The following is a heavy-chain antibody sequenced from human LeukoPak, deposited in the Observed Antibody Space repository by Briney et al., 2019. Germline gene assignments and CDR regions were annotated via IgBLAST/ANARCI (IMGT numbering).Heavy chain of an antibody. D-gene: IGHD6-19*01. V-gene: IGHV1-24*01. Sequence: ASVKASCKVSGYTLTELSMHWVRQAPGKGLEWMGGFDPEDGETIYAQKFQGRVTMTEDTSTDTAYMELSSLRSEDTAVYYCATQIAVAGTLDYWGQGTLVTVSS. CDR3: ATQIAVAGTLDY. CDR1: GYTLTELS. J-gene: IGHJ4*02. CDR2: FDPEDGET.